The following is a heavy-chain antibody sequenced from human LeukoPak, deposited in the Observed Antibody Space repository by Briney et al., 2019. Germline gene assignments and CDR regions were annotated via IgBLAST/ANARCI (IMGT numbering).Heavy chain of an antibody. J-gene: IGHJ5*02. CDR2: IYSTGST. D-gene: IGHD1-26*01. CDR1: GGSISSYY. Sequence: PSETLSLTCTVSGGSISSYYWSWIRQPAGKGLEWIGRIYSTGSTNYNPSLKSRVTISVDTSKNQFSLKLSSVTAADTAVYYCASRRYSGGYYSWFDPWGRGTLVTVSS. V-gene: IGHV4-4*07. CDR3: ASRRYSGGYYSWFDP.